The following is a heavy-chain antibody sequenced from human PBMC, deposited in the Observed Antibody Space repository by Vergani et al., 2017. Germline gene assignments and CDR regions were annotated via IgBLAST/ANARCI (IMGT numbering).Heavy chain of an antibody. CDR2: ISWNSGSI. CDR3: AKDISQYCSSTSCYYCYYGMDV. Sequence: EVQLVESGGGLVQPGRSLRLSCAASGFTFDDYAMHWVRQAPGKGLEWVSGISWNSGSIGYADSVKGRFTISRDNAKNSLYLQMNSLRAEDTALYYCAKDISQYCSSTSCYYCYYGMDVWGQGTTVTVSS. CDR1: GFTFDDYA. J-gene: IGHJ6*02. V-gene: IGHV3-9*01. D-gene: IGHD2-2*01.